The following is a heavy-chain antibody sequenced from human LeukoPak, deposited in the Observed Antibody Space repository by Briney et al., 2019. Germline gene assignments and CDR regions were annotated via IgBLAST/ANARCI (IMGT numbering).Heavy chain of an antibody. CDR1: GFIFSSYT. CDR3: ARGGGSGDY. J-gene: IGHJ4*02. CDR2: ISSSDTYI. V-gene: IGHV3-21*01. Sequence: GGSLRLSCAASGFIFSSYTMNWVRQAPGKGLEWVSFISSSDTYIYYADSVKGRFTISRDNAKNSLYLQMNSLRAEDTAVYYCARGGGSGDYWGQGTLVTVSS. D-gene: IGHD3-10*01.